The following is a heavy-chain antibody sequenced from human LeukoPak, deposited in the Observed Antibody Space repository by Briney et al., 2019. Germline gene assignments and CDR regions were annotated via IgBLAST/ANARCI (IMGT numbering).Heavy chain of an antibody. Sequence: PGGSLRLSCAASGFTFSNSAMSWVRQAPGKGLEWVSAISGSGDSTYYADSVKGRFTISRDNSKNTLYLQMNSLRAEDTAVYYCASSGWVFGGVITPYYFDYWGQGTLVTVSS. D-gene: IGHD3-16*02. CDR1: GFTFSNSA. CDR2: ISGSGDST. CDR3: ASSGWVFGGVITPYYFDY. J-gene: IGHJ4*02. V-gene: IGHV3-23*01.